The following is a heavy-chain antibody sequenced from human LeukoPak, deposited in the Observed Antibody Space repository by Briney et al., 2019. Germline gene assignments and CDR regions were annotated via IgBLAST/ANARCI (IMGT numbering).Heavy chain of an antibody. D-gene: IGHD3-22*01. Sequence: SVKVSCRASGGTFSSYAISWVRQAPGQGLEWMGGIIPIFGTANYAQKFQGRVTITTDESTSTAYMELSSLRSEDTAVYYCARDYYDSSGYSINWFDPWGQGTLVTVSS. CDR2: IIPIFGTA. CDR3: ARDYYDSSGYSINWFDP. V-gene: IGHV1-69*05. J-gene: IGHJ5*02. CDR1: GGTFSSYA.